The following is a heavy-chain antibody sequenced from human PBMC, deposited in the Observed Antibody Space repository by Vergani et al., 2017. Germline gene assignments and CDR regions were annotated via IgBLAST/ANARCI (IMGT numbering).Heavy chain of an antibody. CDR2: ISYYGTQK. CDR3: ATKSCGTPGCQIGYFRE. D-gene: IGHD1-1*01. J-gene: IGHJ1*01. V-gene: IGHV3-30*03. Sequence: QVHLVESGGGVVQPGRSLRLSCVVSGFTSSYYGMHRVRQAPGKGLEWVAVISYYGTQKYYADSVKGRFTISRDNSKSTHYLQMNSLRTEDTAVYYCATKSCGTPGCQIGYFREWGQGTLVTVSA. CDR1: GFTSSYYG.